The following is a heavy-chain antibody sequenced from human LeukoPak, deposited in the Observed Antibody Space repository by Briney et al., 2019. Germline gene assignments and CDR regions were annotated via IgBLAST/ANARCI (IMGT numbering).Heavy chain of an antibody. Sequence: GGSLRLSCAASGFTFSSYGMHWVRQAPGKGLEWVAFIRYDGSNKYYADSVKGRFTISRDNSKNTLYLQMNSLRAEDTAVYYCAKVPRIQLWSYYYYGMDVWGQGTTVTVSS. V-gene: IGHV3-30*02. CDR3: AKVPRIQLWSYYYYGMDV. CDR2: IRYDGSNK. CDR1: GFTFSSYG. J-gene: IGHJ6*02. D-gene: IGHD5-18*01.